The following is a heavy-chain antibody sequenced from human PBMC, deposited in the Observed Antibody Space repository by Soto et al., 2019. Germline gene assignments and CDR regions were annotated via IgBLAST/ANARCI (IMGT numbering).Heavy chain of an antibody. CDR3: ARAGYDYCDLVYFQH. D-gene: IGHD4-17*01. Sequence: QVQLVQSGAEVKKPGASVKVSCKASGYTFTSYGISWVRQAPGQGLEWMGWISAYNGNTNYAQKVQGRLTMTTDTSTSTAYMELRSLRSDDTAVYYCARAGYDYCDLVYFQHSGQGTLVTVSS. CDR2: ISAYNGNT. CDR1: GYTFTSYG. V-gene: IGHV1-18*01. J-gene: IGHJ1*01.